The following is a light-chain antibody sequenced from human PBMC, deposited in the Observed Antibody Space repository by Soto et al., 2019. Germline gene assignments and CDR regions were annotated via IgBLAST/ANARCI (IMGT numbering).Light chain of an antibody. CDR3: AAWDDSLSGPAV. J-gene: IGLJ7*01. V-gene: IGLV1-47*01. Sequence: QSVLTQPPSASGTPGQRVTISCSGSSSNIGSNYVYWYQQLPGTAPKLLIYRNNQRPSGLPDRFSGSKSGTSASLAISGLRSEDEADYYCAAWDDSLSGPAVFGGGTQLTVL. CDR2: RNN. CDR1: SSNIGSNY.